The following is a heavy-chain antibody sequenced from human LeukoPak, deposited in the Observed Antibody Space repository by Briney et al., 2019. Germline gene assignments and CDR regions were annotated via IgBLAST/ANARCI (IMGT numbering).Heavy chain of an antibody. CDR2: ITATSLHI. CDR3: ARDQDTMIVVVIPGGMDV. Sequence: GGSLRLSCAASGVTFSGYSMNWVRQAPGKGLEWVSAITATSLHIYYADSVKGRFTISRDNAKNSLYLQMNSLRAEDTAVYYCARDQDTMIVVVIPGGMDVWGQGTTVTVSS. V-gene: IGHV3-21*01. D-gene: IGHD3-22*01. CDR1: GVTFSGYS. J-gene: IGHJ6*02.